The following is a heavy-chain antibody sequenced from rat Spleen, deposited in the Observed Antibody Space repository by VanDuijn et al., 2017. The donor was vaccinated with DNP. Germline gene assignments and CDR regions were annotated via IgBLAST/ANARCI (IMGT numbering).Heavy chain of an antibody. V-gene: IGHV3-1*01. J-gene: IGHJ4*01. CDR3: ARLRLEWEVRAMDA. Sequence: EVQLQESGPGLVKPSQSLSLTCSVTGYSITSNYWGWIRKFPGSEMEWIGQNSYGGSTRYNPSLKSPTPITRDTSKNQFFLQLNSLTTEDTATYYCARLRLEWEVRAMDAWGQGTSVTVSS. CDR2: NSYGGST. D-gene: IGHD1-1*01. CDR1: GYSITSNY.